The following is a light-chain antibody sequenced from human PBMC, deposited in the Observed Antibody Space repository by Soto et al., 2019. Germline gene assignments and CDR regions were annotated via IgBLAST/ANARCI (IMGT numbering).Light chain of an antibody. CDR1: QSVGGN. CDR2: DAS. CDR3: QQYNNWLIT. Sequence: EIVMTQSPATLSLSPGESATLSCRASQSVGGNLAWYQQKPGQAPRLLIYDASTRATGIPARFSGSGSGTEFTLTISSLQSEDFAVYYCQQYNNWLITFGQGAQLEIK. J-gene: IGKJ5*01. V-gene: IGKV3-15*01.